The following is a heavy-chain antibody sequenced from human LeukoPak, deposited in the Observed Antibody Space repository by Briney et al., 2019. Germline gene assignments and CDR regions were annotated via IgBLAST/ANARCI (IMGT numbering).Heavy chain of an antibody. CDR2: INPNSGGT. CDR3: ARGDTAMVTWDY. V-gene: IGHV1-2*02. CDR1: GYTFTDYY. D-gene: IGHD5-18*01. Sequence: ASVKVSCRASGYTFTDYYMHWVRQAPGQGLEWMGWINPNSGGTNYAQKFQGRVTMTRDTSISTAYMELSRLRSDDTAVYYCARGDTAMVTWDYWGQGTLVTVSS. J-gene: IGHJ4*02.